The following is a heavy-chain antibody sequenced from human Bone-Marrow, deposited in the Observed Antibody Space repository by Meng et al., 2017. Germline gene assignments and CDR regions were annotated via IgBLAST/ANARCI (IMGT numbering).Heavy chain of an antibody. J-gene: IGHJ6*02. CDR1: GFTFSSYW. CDR2: ISSSSSYI. Sequence: GGSLRLSCAASGFTFSSYWMSWVRQAPGKGLEWVSSISSSSSYIYYADSVKGRFTISRDNAKNSLYLQMNSLRAEDTAVYYCARDLDSLWSGYGMDVWGQGTTVTVSS. D-gene: IGHD2-2*03. V-gene: IGHV3-21*01. CDR3: ARDLDSLWSGYGMDV.